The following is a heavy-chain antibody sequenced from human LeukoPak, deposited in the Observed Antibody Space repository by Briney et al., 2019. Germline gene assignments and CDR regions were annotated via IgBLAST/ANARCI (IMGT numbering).Heavy chain of an antibody. Sequence: PSETLSLTCAVSAYSISSGYYWGWIRQPPGKGLEWIGSIYHSGSTYYNPSLKSRVTILVDTSKNHFSLKLSSVTAADTAVYYCALRLRQGGDYVVYWGQGTLVTVSS. CDR3: ALRLRQGGDYVVY. D-gene: IGHD2-21*01. CDR2: IYHSGST. CDR1: AYSISSGYY. V-gene: IGHV4-38-2*01. J-gene: IGHJ4*02.